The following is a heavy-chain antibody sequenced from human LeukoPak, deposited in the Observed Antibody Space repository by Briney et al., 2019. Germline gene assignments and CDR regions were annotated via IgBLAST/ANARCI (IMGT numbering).Heavy chain of an antibody. Sequence: GRSLRLSCAASGFTFSSYAMHWVRQAPGKGLEWVAVISYDGSNNYYADSVKGRFTISRDNSKNTLYLQMNSLRAEDTAVYYCARDHYYDSSGYLDYWGQGTLVTVSS. CDR2: ISYDGSNN. D-gene: IGHD3-22*01. V-gene: IGHV3-30-3*01. CDR3: ARDHYYDSSGYLDY. CDR1: GFTFSSYA. J-gene: IGHJ4*02.